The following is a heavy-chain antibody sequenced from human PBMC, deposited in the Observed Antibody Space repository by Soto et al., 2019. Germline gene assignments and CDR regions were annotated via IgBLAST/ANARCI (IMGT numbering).Heavy chain of an antibody. J-gene: IGHJ6*02. V-gene: IGHV1-18*01. Sequence: ASVKVSCKASGYTFTSYGISWVRQAPGQGLEWMGWISAYNGNTSYAQNLQGRVTMTTDTSTSTAYMELRSLRSDDTAVYYCARDRDSSGWYPYYYGMDVWGQGTTVT. D-gene: IGHD6-19*01. CDR3: ARDRDSSGWYPYYYGMDV. CDR2: ISAYNGNT. CDR1: GYTFTSYG.